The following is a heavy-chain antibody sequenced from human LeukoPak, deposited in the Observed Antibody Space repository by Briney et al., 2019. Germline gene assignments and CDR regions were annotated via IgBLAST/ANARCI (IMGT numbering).Heavy chain of an antibody. D-gene: IGHD3-3*01. J-gene: IGHJ4*02. Sequence: SETLSLTCAVFGGSFDGYYWSWIRQSPGKGLEWIGEITYDGRTKYNPSLRSRVSISVDTSKIQFSLNLTSVTAADTAIYYCARGLASGYPPIPFDYWGQGTQVTVSS. CDR1: GGSFDGYY. V-gene: IGHV4-34*01. CDR3: ARGLASGYPPIPFDY. CDR2: ITYDGRT.